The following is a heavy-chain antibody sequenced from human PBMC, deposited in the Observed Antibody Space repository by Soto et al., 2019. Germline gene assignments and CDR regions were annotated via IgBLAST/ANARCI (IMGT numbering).Heavy chain of an antibody. V-gene: IGHV1-69*01. J-gene: IGHJ4*02. CDR2: IIPIFGTA. CDR3: AIDGGRHSGGIDY. CDR1: GGTFSSYS. D-gene: IGHD3-16*01. Sequence: QVQLVQSGAEVKKPGSSVKVSCKASGGTFSSYSINWVRQAPGQGLEWMGEIIPIFGTANYAQKFQGRVTITADEPTTTAYMEPRSLRSEDTAVYCCAIDGGRHSGGIDYWGQGTRVTVSS.